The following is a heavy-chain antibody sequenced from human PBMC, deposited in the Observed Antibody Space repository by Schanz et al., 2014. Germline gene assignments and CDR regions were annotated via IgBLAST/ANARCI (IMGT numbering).Heavy chain of an antibody. CDR1: GYSFTDYA. CDR3: ARDRVSFVRGPLGVD. V-gene: IGHV1-18*01. CDR2: ISGYNGDT. D-gene: IGHD3-10*01. Sequence: QVQLVQSGVEVKRPRASVRVSCKASGYSFTDYAIHWVRQAPGQGLEWMGWISGYNGDTNYAPKFQDRVTMTTDTSTGITSLELRNLKSDDTAVYYCARDRVSFVRGPLGVDWGQGTQVIVSS. J-gene: IGHJ4*02.